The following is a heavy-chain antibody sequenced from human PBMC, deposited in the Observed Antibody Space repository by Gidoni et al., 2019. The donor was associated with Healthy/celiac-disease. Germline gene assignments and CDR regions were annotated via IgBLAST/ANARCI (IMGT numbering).Heavy chain of an antibody. CDR1: GSSVSSSNYY. Sequence: QLQLQASGPGLVKPSETLSLTCTVSGSSVSSSNYYLTWIRQPPGKGLEWIASIYYSGSTSTYYNPSLKSRVTISGDTSKNQFSLSLSSVTAADTAVYYCVSAWWGSCSLASCYSYFDYWGQGTLVTVSS. J-gene: IGHJ4*02. CDR3: VSAWWGSCSLASCYSYFDY. CDR2: IYYSGSTST. V-gene: IGHV4-39*01. D-gene: IGHD2-2*01.